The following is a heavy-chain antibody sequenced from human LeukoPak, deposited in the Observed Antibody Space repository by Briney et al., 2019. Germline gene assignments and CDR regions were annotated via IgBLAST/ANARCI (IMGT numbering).Heavy chain of an antibody. D-gene: IGHD6-19*01. J-gene: IGHJ4*02. CDR3: ARGGYARIAVAGTYDY. CDR2: ISYDGSNK. V-gene: IGHV3-30-3*01. CDR1: GFTFSSYA. Sequence: GRSLRLSCAASGFTFSSYAMHWVRQAPGKGLEWVAVISYDGSNKYYADSVKGRFTISRDNSKNTLYLQMNSLRAEDTAVYYCARGGYARIAVAGTYDYWGQGTLVTVSS.